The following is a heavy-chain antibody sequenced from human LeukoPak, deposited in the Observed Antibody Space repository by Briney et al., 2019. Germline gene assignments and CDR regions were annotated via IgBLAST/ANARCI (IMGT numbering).Heavy chain of an antibody. CDR2: INPDGRT. J-gene: IGHJ4*02. CDR1: GGSLSGYY. D-gene: IGHD6-6*01. CDR3: ATSLGPRLYYFDY. Sequence: SETLSLTCAVYGGSLSGYYWTWLRQPPGKGLEWIGEINPDGRTDYNASLKSRVIITVDASKKQFSLRLSSVTAADTAVYYCATSLGPRLYYFDYWGQGALVTVSS. V-gene: IGHV4-34*01.